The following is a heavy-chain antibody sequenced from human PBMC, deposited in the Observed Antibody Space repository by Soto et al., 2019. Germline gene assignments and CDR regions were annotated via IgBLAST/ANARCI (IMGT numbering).Heavy chain of an antibody. CDR1: GFTFGSYW. J-gene: IGHJ4*02. D-gene: IGHD2-21*02. Sequence: EVQMLESGGGLVQPGGSLRLSCAVSGFTFGSYWMSWVRLIPGKGLEWVAYIKPDGSATYYVDSVKGRFTISRDNAKNSLYLQMNSLRVEDTSVYYCARAGYCGPGCYYYFDYWGQGTLVTVSS. V-gene: IGHV3-7*01. CDR2: IKPDGSAT. CDR3: ARAGYCGPGCYYYFDY.